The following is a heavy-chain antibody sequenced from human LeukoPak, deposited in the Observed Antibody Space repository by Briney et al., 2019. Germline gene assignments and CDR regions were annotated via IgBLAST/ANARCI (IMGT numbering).Heavy chain of an antibody. CDR3: ARGRDIVVVPAAVASGFDP. CDR1: GFTFSSYS. D-gene: IGHD2-2*01. CDR2: ISSSSRYI. Sequence: PGGSLRLSCAASGFTFSSYSMNWVRQAPGKGLEWVSSISSSSRYIYYADSVKGRFTISRDNAKNSLYLQMNSLRAEDTAVYYCARGRDIVVVPAAVASGFDPWGQGTLVTVSS. J-gene: IGHJ5*02. V-gene: IGHV3-21*01.